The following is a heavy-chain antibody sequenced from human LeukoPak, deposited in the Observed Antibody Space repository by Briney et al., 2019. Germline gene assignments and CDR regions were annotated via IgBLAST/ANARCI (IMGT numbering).Heavy chain of an antibody. D-gene: IGHD3-3*01. CDR1: GYTFTGYY. J-gene: IGHJ4*02. CDR3: ARVRYYDFWSGYYSGEYADY. Sequence: ASVKVSCKASGYTFTGYYMHWVRQAPGQGLEWMGWISAYNGNTNYAQKLQGRVTMTTDTSTSTAYMELRSLRSDDTAVYYCARVRYYDFWSGYYSGEYADYWGQGTLVTVSS. V-gene: IGHV1-18*04. CDR2: ISAYNGNT.